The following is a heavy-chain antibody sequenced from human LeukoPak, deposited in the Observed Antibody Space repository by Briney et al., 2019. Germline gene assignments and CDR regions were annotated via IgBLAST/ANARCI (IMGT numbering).Heavy chain of an antibody. CDR3: AKDRFLFSSWDHDAFDI. J-gene: IGHJ3*02. CDR1: GFTLSSYA. CDR2: ISVSGNT. Sequence: GGSLRLSCAASGFTLSSYAMSWVRQGPGKGLEWVSAISVSGNTYHADSVKGRFTISRDNSKNTLYLQMNSLRAEDTAVYYCAKDRFLFSSWDHDAFDIWGQGTMVTVSS. V-gene: IGHV3-23*01. D-gene: IGHD6-13*01.